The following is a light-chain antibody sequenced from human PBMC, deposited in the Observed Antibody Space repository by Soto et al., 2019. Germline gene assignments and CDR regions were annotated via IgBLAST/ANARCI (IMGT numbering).Light chain of an antibody. V-gene: IGLV1-44*01. J-gene: IGLJ7*01. CDR3: AAWDDSLNGAV. Sequence: QSVLTQPPSASGTPGQRVTISCSGSSSNIGSNTVNWFQQLPGTAPKLLIYSNNQPPSGVPARFSGSTSGSSSSLAISGLHSVNEADYGSAAWDDSLNGAVFGGGTQLTVL. CDR1: SSNIGSNT. CDR2: SNN.